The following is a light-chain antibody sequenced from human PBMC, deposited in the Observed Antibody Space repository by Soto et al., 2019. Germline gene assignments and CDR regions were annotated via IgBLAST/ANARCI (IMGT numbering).Light chain of an antibody. Sequence: QTVVTQEPSFSVSPGRTVTLTCGLSSGSVSTSYYPSWYQQTPGQAPRTLIYSTNTRSSGVPDRFSGSIRGNKAALTITGAQADDESDYYCVLYMGSGSWVFGGGTKLTVL. J-gene: IGLJ3*02. V-gene: IGLV8-61*01. CDR2: STN. CDR3: VLYMGSGSWV. CDR1: SGSVSTSYY.